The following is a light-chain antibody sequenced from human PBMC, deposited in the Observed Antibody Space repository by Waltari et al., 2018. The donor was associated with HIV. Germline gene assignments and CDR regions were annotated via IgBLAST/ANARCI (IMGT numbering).Light chain of an antibody. CDR2: DAS. CDR1: QSVNSF. J-gene: IGKJ4*01. CDR3: QQRAIWPPLT. V-gene: IGKV3-11*01. Sequence: EISLTQSPATLSLSPGESATLSCRASQSVNSFLAWYQPKPGQAPRLRIFDASHRATGIPARFSASGYGTDFTLTISSLEPEDFAVYYCQQRAIWPPLTFGGGTKLEIK.